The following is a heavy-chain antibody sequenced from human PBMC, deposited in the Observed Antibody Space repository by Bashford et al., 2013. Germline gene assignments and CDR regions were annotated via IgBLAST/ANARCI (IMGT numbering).Heavy chain of an antibody. D-gene: IGHD6-19*01. J-gene: IGHJ3*02. CDR3: ARATIGYSSGWTKAFDI. CDR2: IYSGGST. V-gene: IGHV3-53*01. Sequence: GSLRLSCAASGFTVSSNYMSWVRQAPGKGLEWVSVIYSGGSTYYADSVKGRFTISRDNSKNTLYLQMNSLRAEDTAVYYCARATIGYSSGWTKAFDIWAKGQWSPSPQ. CDR1: GFTVSSNY.